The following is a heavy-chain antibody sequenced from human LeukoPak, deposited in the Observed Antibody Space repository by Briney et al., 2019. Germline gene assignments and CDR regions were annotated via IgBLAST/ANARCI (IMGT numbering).Heavy chain of an antibody. CDR3: ARGTRAFDY. J-gene: IGHJ4*02. V-gene: IGHV3-21*01. CDR2: ISSSGYYI. D-gene: IGHD1-14*01. CDR1: GFTFSSYS. Sequence: GGSLRLSCAASGFTFSSYSMNWVRQAPGKGLEWVSSISSSGYYIYYADSVKGRFTISRDDAKNSLYLQMNSLRAEDTAVYYCARGTRAFDYWGQGTLVTVSS.